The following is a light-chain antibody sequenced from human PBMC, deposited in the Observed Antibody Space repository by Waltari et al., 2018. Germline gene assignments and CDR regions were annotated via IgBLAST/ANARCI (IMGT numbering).Light chain of an antibody. CDR1: QSLSNY. V-gene: IGKV1-39*01. Sequence: DIQMTQSPSSLSGSVEDRVTTTCRASQSLSNYLNWYQHKPGKAHKLLIYAASSLQSGVPSSFRGSGYGTDFTLTITSLQPEDFATYYCQQSLNTLWTFGPGTKVEIK. CDR2: AAS. J-gene: IGKJ1*01. CDR3: QQSLNTLWT.